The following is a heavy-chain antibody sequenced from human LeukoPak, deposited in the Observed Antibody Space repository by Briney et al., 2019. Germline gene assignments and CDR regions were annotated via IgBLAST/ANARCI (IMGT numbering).Heavy chain of an antibody. Sequence: SETLSLTCTVSGGSISSYYWSWIRQPAGKGLEWLGRIQTSGSTHYNPSLKSRVTMSVDTSKNQFSLKLSSVTAADTAVYYCARGVAYCTNGICYSRETEYFQYWGQGTLVTVSS. CDR3: ARGVAYCTNGICYSRETEYFQY. J-gene: IGHJ1*01. D-gene: IGHD2-8*01. CDR1: GGSISSYY. V-gene: IGHV4-4*07. CDR2: IQTSGST.